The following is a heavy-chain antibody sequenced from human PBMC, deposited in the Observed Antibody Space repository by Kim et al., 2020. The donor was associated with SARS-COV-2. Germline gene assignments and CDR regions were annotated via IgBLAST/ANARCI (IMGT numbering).Heavy chain of an antibody. J-gene: IGHJ4*02. Sequence: GGSLRLSCAASGFTFSSYDMHWVRQAPGKGLEWVAVIWYDAINKYYADSVEGRFTISRDNSKNTLYLQMNSLRAEDTAVYYCARDHAYGDPPLSPDYWGQGTLVTVSA. CDR1: GFTFSSYD. CDR2: IWYDAINK. CDR3: ARDHAYGDPPLSPDY. V-gene: IGHV3-33*01. D-gene: IGHD4-17*01.